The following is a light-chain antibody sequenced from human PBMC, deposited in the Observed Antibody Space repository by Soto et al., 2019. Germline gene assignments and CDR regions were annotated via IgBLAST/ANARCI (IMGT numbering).Light chain of an antibody. CDR2: GAS. CDR1: QSVSSY. J-gene: IGKJ4*01. Sequence: EIVLTQSPGTLSLSPGEGATLSCRASQSVSSYLAWYQQKPGQAPRLLIYGASSRATGIPDRFSGSGSGTDFTLTISRLEPEDFAVYYCQQYGDSSLTFGGGTKVEIK. V-gene: IGKV3-20*01. CDR3: QQYGDSSLT.